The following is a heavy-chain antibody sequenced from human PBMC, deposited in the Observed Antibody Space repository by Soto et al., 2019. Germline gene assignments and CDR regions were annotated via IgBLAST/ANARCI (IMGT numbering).Heavy chain of an antibody. CDR3: ARQPYDSSGYYYFGIDY. J-gene: IGHJ4*02. CDR1: GFTFSSYG. CDR2: IWYYGSNK. D-gene: IGHD3-22*01. V-gene: IGHV3-33*01. Sequence: GGSLSLSCAASGFTFSSYGMHWVRQAPGKGLEWVAVIWYYGSNKYYADSVKGRFTISRDNSKNTLYLQMNSLRAEDTAVYYCARQPYDSSGYYYFGIDYWGQGTLVTVSS.